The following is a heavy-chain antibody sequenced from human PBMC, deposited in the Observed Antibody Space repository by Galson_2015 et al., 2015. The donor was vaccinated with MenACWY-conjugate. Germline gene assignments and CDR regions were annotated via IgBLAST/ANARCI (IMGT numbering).Heavy chain of an antibody. CDR1: GGSFSGYY. CDR2: INHSGST. CDR3: AVHYYGSGSYYTTGLLGPDY. J-gene: IGHJ4*02. D-gene: IGHD3-10*01. V-gene: IGHV4-34*01. Sequence: SETLSLTCAVYGGSFSGYYWSWIRQPPGKGLEWIGEINHSGSTNYNPSLKSRVTISVDTSKNQFSLKLSSVTAADTAVYYCAVHYYGSGSYYTTGLLGPDYWGQGTLVTVSS.